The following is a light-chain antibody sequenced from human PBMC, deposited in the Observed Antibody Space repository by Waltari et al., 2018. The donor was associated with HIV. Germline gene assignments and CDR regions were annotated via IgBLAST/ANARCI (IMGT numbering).Light chain of an antibody. V-gene: IGKV3-15*01. J-gene: IGKJ1*01. Sequence: EKVMTQSPATLSVSPAERATLSCRASQSVSSNLAWYQQKPGQAPRLLIYGAFTRATGIPARFSGSGSGTEFTLTISSLQSEDFAVYYCQHYNNWPWTFGQGTKVATK. CDR2: GAF. CDR3: QHYNNWPWT. CDR1: QSVSSN.